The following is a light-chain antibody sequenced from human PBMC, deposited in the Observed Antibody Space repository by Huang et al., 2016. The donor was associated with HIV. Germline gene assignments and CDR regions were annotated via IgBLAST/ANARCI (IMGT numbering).Light chain of an antibody. CDR3: QQANSFPYT. CDR1: QGIGTW. V-gene: IGKV1-12*01. CDR2: STS. Sequence: DIQLTQSPSSVSASVGDRVTITCRASQGIGTWLAWYQQKPGKAPKLLIYSTSRLQSGVPARFSGSGSGADFTLTISSLQPEDFATYYCQQANSFPYTFGQGTKLEIK. J-gene: IGKJ2*01.